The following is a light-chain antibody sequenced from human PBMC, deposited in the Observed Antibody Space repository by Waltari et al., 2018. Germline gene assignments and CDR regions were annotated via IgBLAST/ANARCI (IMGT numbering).Light chain of an antibody. CDR3: SSYTSSSTFEEV. Sequence: QSALTQPASVSGSPGQSITISCTGTSSDVGGYNYVSWYQQHPGNAPKLMIYDVSKRPSGVSNRFSGSKSGNTASLTISGLQAEDEADYYCSSYTSSSTFEEVFGGGTKLTVL. V-gene: IGLV2-14*01. CDR2: DVS. J-gene: IGLJ2*01. CDR1: SSDVGGYNY.